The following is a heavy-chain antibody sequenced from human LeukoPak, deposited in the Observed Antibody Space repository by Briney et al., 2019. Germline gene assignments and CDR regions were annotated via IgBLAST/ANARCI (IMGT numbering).Heavy chain of an antibody. J-gene: IGHJ4*02. CDR1: GFTVSSNY. CDR3: AKRGEDPVDLDY. Sequence: GGSLRLSCAASGFTVSSNYMSWVRQAPGKGLEWVSAITGSGDRTYYTDSVRGRFTVSRDNSKNTLYLQMNGLRAEDTAVYYCAKRGEDPVDLDYWGQGTLVTVSS. V-gene: IGHV3-23*01. D-gene: IGHD3-16*01. CDR2: ITGSGDRT.